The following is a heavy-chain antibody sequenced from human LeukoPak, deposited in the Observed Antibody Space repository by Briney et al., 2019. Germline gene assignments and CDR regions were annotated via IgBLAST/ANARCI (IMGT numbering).Heavy chain of an antibody. CDR1: GFTFSSYW. CDR3: AKSWVIAAAQLY. D-gene: IGHD6-13*01. V-gene: IGHV3-7*01. CDR2: MKYDGSEK. J-gene: IGHJ4*02. Sequence: GGSLRLSCAASGFTFSSYWMSWVRQAPGKGLEWVANMKYDGSEKYYVDSVEGRFTISRDNAKNSLYLQMNSLRAEDTAVYYCAKSWVIAAAQLYWGQGTLVTVSS.